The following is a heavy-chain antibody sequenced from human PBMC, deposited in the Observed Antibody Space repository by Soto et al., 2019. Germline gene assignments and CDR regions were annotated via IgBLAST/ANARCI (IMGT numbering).Heavy chain of an antibody. J-gene: IGHJ5*02. D-gene: IGHD6-19*01. CDR1: GYTFTSYG. V-gene: IGHV1-18*01. CDR3: ARASIAVASGASFDP. CDR2: ISAYNGNT. Sequence: GASVKVSCKASGYTFTSYGISWVRQAPGQGLEWMGCISAYNGNTNYAQKLQGRVTMTTDTSTSTAYMELRSLRSDDTAVYYCARASIAVASGASFDPWGQGTLVTVSS.